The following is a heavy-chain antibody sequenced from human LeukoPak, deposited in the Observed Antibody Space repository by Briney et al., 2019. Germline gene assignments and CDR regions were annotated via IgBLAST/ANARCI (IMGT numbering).Heavy chain of an antibody. D-gene: IGHD6-13*01. CDR2: ISFDGSAK. Sequence: GGSLRLSCAASGFTFSSHAIHWVRQAPGKGLEWMAVISFDGSAKYYADSVKGRFTISRDNSKNILDLQMNSLGPEDTAVYYCARDLGSSWSLDFWGQGTLVTVSS. J-gene: IGHJ4*02. V-gene: IGHV3-30-3*01. CDR1: GFTFSSHA. CDR3: ARDLGSSWSLDF.